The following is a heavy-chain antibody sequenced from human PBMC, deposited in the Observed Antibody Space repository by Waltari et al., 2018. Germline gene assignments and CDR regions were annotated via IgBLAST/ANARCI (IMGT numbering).Heavy chain of an antibody. CDR3: ARGTNTPTHDFDI. CDR1: GGSVTNFF. CDR2: INQRGRT. J-gene: IGHJ3*02. Sequence: QVQLQQWGAGLLQPSETLSLTCTVSGGSVTNFFWSWIRQPPGKGLEWIGQINQRGRTADTPSLKSRVTRSVDTSKNNFSLKLTSVTAADMAVYYCARGTNTPTHDFDIWGQGTVVTASS. V-gene: IGHV4-34*01.